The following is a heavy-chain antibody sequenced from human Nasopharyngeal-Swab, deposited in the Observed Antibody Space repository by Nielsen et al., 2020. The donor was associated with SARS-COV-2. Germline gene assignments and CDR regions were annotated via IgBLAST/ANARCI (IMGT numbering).Heavy chain of an antibody. D-gene: IGHD3-16*02. J-gene: IGHJ4*02. Sequence: GESLKISCAASGFTFSSYWMSWVRQAPGKGLEWVATIKQDGSEKYSVDSVKGRFTISRDNAKNSLYLQMNSLRAEDTAVYYCARDQLDHPYDYVWGTYRYTYFDYWGQGTLVTASS. CDR1: GFTFSSYW. CDR3: ARDQLDHPYDYVWGTYRYTYFDY. CDR2: IKQDGSEK. V-gene: IGHV3-7*01.